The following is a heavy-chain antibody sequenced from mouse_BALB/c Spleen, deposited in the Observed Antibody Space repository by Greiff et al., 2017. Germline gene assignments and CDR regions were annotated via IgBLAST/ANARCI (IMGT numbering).Heavy chain of an antibody. CDR2: ISYDGSN. V-gene: IGHV3-6*02. J-gene: IGHJ3*01. Sequence: DVQLQESGPGLVKPSQSLSLTCSVTGYSITSGYYWNWIRQFPGNKLEWMGDISYDGSNNYNPSLKNRISITRDTSKNQFFLKLNSVTTEETATFFCARAAWFAYGGQGTLVTVSA. CDR3: ARAAWFAY. CDR1: GYSITSGYY.